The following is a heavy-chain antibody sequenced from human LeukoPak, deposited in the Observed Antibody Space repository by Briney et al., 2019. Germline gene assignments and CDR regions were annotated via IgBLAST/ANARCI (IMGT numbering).Heavy chain of an antibody. D-gene: IGHD2-2*01. J-gene: IGHJ5*02. CDR3: AKDDCSTTSCYFDP. CDR2: MSYDGSDK. Sequence: GGSLRLSCAASGFTFSTYGMHWVRQAPAKGLEWVAVMSYDGSDKYYADSVRGRFTISRDNSKNTLYLQMNSLRAEDTAVYYCAKDDCSTTSCYFDPWGQGTLVTVSS. CDR1: GFTFSTYG. V-gene: IGHV3-30*18.